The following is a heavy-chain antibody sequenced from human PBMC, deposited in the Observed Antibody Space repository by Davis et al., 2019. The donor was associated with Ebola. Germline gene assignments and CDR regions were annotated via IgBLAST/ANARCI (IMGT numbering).Heavy chain of an antibody. V-gene: IGHV4-34*01. CDR3: ARENRYNYGHFDS. CDR1: GFTFSDYY. D-gene: IGHD5-18*01. J-gene: IGHJ4*02. CDR2: INHSGST. Sequence: ESLKISCAASGFTFSDYYMSWIRQPPGKGLEWIGEINHSGSTNYNPSLKSRVTISVDTSKNQFSLKLSSVTAADTAVYYCARENRYNYGHFDSWGQGTLVTVSS.